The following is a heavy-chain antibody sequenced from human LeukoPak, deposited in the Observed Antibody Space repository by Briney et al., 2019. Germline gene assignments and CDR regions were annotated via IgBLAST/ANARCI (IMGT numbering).Heavy chain of an antibody. CDR1: GFTFSDYY. CDR2: ITNSGTTI. CDR3: ARESSSSFDY. Sequence: PGGSLRLSCAASGFTFSDYYMSWIRQAPGKGLECVAHITNSGTTIHYADSVKGRFTVSRDNAEKSLYLQMNSLRAEDTAVYYCARESSSSFDYWGQGTLVTVSS. V-gene: IGHV3-11*04. D-gene: IGHD2-2*01. J-gene: IGHJ4*02.